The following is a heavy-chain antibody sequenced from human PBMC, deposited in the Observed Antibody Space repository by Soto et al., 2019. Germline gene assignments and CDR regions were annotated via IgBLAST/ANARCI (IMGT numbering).Heavy chain of an antibody. Sequence: GESLKISCKGSGYSFTSYWISWVRQMPGKGLEWMGRIDPSDSYTNYSPSFQGHVTISADKSISTAYLQWSSLKASDTAMYYCARLQVYGDSGGVYNWFDPWGQGTLVTVSS. CDR3: ARLQVYGDSGGVYNWFDP. V-gene: IGHV5-10-1*01. CDR1: GYSFTSYW. CDR2: IDPSDSYT. J-gene: IGHJ5*02. D-gene: IGHD4-17*01.